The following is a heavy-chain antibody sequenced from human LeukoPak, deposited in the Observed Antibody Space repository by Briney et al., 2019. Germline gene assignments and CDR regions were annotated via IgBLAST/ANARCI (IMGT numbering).Heavy chain of an antibody. D-gene: IGHD6-6*01. CDR2: TSSSSSYI. V-gene: IGHV3-21*01. CDR1: GFTFSSYS. CDR3: ASLSPEYSSSPGGFDY. J-gene: IGHJ4*02. Sequence: GGSLRLSCAASGFTFSSYSMNWVRQAPGKGLEWVSSTSSSSSYIYYADSVKGRFTISRDNAKNSLYLQMNSLRAEDTAVYYCASLSPEYSSSPGGFDYWGQGTLVTVSS.